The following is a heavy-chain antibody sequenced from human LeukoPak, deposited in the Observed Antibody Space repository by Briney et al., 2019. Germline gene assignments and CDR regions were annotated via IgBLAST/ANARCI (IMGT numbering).Heavy chain of an antibody. Sequence: GGSLRLSCAASGFLFNDYAMHWVRQAPGKGLEWVSGISWNSESIGYADSVKGRFTISRDNAKSSLYLQMNSLRAEDTALYYCAKANGGRGVAHLLHYGGQGTLVTVSS. J-gene: IGHJ4*02. D-gene: IGHD3-10*01. CDR2: ISWNSESI. V-gene: IGHV3-9*01. CDR3: AKANGGRGVAHLLHY. CDR1: GFLFNDYA.